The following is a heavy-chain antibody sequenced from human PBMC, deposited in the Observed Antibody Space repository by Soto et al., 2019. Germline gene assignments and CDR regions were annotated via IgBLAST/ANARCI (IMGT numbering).Heavy chain of an antibody. D-gene: IGHD6-19*01. J-gene: IGHJ4*02. V-gene: IGHV3-23*01. CDR2: ISGSGGST. CDR1: GFTFSSYA. CDR3: AKDEESVLYSSGWYYYFDY. Sequence: GGSLRLSCAASGFTFSSYAMSWVRQAPGKGLEWVSAISGSGGSTYYADSVKGRFTISRDNSKNTLYLQMNSLRAEDTAVYYCAKDEESVLYSSGWYYYFDYWGQGTLVTVSS.